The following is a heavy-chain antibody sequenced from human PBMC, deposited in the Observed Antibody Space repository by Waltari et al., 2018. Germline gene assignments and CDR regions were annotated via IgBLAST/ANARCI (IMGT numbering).Heavy chain of an antibody. J-gene: IGHJ4*02. Sequence: QVQLVESGGGVVQPGGSLRLSCSASGFAFRKYAMPWVRQAPGKGLEWVAIISDDGSDKYYGDSAKGRFTISRDNSKNMVYLQMNSLRAEDTAVYYCARDMNPDFDYWGQGTLVTVSS. CDR1: GFAFRKYA. CDR3: ARDMNPDFDY. D-gene: IGHD3-16*01. V-gene: IGHV3-30-3*01. CDR2: ISDDGSDK.